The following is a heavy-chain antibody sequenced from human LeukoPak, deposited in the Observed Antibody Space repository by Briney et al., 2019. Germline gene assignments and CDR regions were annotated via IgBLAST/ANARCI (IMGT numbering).Heavy chain of an antibody. CDR1: GGTFSSYA. J-gene: IGHJ5*02. V-gene: IGHV1-69*06. Sequence: ASVKVSCKASGGTFSSYAISWVRQAPGQGLEWMGGVIPIFGTANYAQKFQGRVTITADKSTSTAYMELSSLRSEDTAVYYCARDHIAAAGTTWFDPWGQGTLVTVSS. CDR3: ARDHIAAAGTTWFDP. CDR2: VIPIFGTA. D-gene: IGHD6-13*01.